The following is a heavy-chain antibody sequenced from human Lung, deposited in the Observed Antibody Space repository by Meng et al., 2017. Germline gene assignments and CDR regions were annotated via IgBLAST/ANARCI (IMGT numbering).Heavy chain of an antibody. V-gene: IGHV4-34*01. CDR3: ARGPTTMAHDFDY. CDR2: INHSGST. J-gene: IGHJ4*02. D-gene: IGHD4-11*01. Sequence: QRQLQQSGQGLLNPSETLSLTCVVSGGSFSDYYWSWIRKPPGKGLEWIGEINHSGSTNYNPSLESRATISVDTSQNNLSLKLSSVTAADSAVYYCARGPTTMAHDFDYWGQGTLVTVSS. CDR1: GGSFSDYY.